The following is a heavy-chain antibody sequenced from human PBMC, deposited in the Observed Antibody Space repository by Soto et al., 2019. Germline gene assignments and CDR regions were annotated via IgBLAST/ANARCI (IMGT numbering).Heavy chain of an antibody. CDR1: GFTFSTYS. Sequence: PGGSLGLSCAASGFTFSTYSMNWVRQAPGKGLEWVSYISSGSSTIYYADSVKGRFTISRDNAKNSLYLQMDSLRAEDTAVYYATRSAYMDVWGTGTTVTVSS. CDR3: TRSAYMDV. D-gene: IGHD2-2*01. V-gene: IGHV3-48*01. J-gene: IGHJ6*03. CDR2: ISSGSSTI.